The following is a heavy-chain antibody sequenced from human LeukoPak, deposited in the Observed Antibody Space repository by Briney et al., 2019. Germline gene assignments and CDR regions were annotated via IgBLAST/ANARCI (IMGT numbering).Heavy chain of an antibody. D-gene: IGHD5-12*01. J-gene: IGHJ6*03. CDR2: ISSSSSYI. CDR3: ARILGGYENYYYYYMDV. Sequence: GTSLRLSCAASGFTFSSYSMNWVRQAPGKGLEWVSSISSSSSYIYYADSVKGRFTISRDNAKNSLYLQMNSLRAEDTAVYYCARILGGYENYYYYYMDVWGKGTTVTVSS. CDR1: GFTFSSYS. V-gene: IGHV3-21*01.